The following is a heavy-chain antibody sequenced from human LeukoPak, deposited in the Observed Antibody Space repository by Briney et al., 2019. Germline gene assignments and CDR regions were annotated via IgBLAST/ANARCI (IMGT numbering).Heavy chain of an antibody. CDR1: GFTFSSHG. CDR2: IWYDGTNK. CDR3: ARAAYDSSGYLTL. J-gene: IGHJ4*02. D-gene: IGHD3-22*01. Sequence: GGSLRLSCAASGFTFSSHGMHWVRQAPGKGLEWVAVIWYDGTNKYYADSVKGRFTISRDSSKNTLYLQMNSLRAEDTAVYYCARAAYDSSGYLTLWGQGTLVTVSS. V-gene: IGHV3-33*01.